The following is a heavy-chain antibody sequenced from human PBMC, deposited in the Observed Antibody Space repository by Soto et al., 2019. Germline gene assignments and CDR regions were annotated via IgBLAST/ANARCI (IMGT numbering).Heavy chain of an antibody. V-gene: IGHV3-48*03. CDR1: GFTFSSYE. Sequence: HPGGSLRLSCAASGFTFSSYEMNWVRQAPGKGLEWVSYISSSGSTIYYADSVKGRFTISRDNAKNSLYLQMNSLRAEDTAVYYCARKAVAGTRVGFDYWGQGTLVTVSS. CDR2: ISSSGSTI. D-gene: IGHD6-19*01. CDR3: ARKAVAGTRVGFDY. J-gene: IGHJ4*02.